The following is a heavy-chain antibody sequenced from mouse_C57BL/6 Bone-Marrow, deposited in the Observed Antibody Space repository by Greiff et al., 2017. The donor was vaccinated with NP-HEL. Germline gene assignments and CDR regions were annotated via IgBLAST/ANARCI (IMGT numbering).Heavy chain of an antibody. Sequence: EVKLQESGGGLVQPGGSLKLSCAASGFTFSDYGMAWVRQAPRKGSEWVAFISNLAYSIYYADTVTGRFTISRENAKNTLYLEMSSLRSEDTAMYYCARQGLTGTGWYFDVWGTGTTVTVSS. D-gene: IGHD4-1*01. CDR1: GFTFSDYG. CDR3: ARQGLTGTGWYFDV. J-gene: IGHJ1*03. V-gene: IGHV5-15*01. CDR2: ISNLAYSI.